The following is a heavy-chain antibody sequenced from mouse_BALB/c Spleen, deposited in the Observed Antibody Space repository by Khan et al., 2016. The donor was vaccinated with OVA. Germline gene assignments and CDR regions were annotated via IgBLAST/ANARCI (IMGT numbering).Heavy chain of an antibody. Sequence: QVQLKQSGPGLVAPSQSLSITCTISGFSLTNYGVHWVRQPPGKGLEWLVVIWSDGSTTYNSALKSRLTISKDNSKRQVLLKMMSLQTDDTGIYFCARQPYYHYNIMDYWGQGTSVTVSS. CDR2: IWSDGST. CDR1: GFSLTNYG. CDR3: ARQPYYHYNIMDY. D-gene: IGHD2-10*01. J-gene: IGHJ4*01. V-gene: IGHV2-6-1*01.